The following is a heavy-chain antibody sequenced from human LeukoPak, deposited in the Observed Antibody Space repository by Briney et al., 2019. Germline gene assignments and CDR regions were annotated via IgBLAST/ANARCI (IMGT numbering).Heavy chain of an antibody. CDR3: AKERTRRRPGSGYYYVYFDY. CDR1: GFTFSSYA. CDR2: ISGSGGST. V-gene: IGHV3-23*01. D-gene: IGHD3-22*01. Sequence: GGSLRLYCAASGFTFSSYAMSWVRQAPGKGLGWVSAISGSGGSTYYADPVKGRFTISRDNSKNTLYLQMNSLRAEDTAIYYCAKERTRRRPGSGYYYVYFDYWGQGTLVTVSS. J-gene: IGHJ4*02.